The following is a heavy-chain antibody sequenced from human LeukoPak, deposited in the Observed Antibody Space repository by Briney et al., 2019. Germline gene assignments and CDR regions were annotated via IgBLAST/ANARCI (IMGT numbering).Heavy chain of an antibody. V-gene: IGHV3-21*01. D-gene: IGHD2-2*01. CDR2: ISSSSSYI. CDR1: GFTFSSYS. Sequence: GGSLRLSCAASGFTFSSYSMNWVRQAPGKGLEWVSSISSSSSYIYYADSVKGRFTISRDNAKNSLYLQMNSLRAEDTAVYYCPRGGGYCSSTSCYEEDNWFDPWGQGTLVTVSS. CDR3: PRGGGYCSSTSCYEEDNWFDP. J-gene: IGHJ5*02.